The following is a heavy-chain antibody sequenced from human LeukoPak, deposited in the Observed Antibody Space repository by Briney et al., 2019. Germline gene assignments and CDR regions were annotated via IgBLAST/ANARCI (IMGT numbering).Heavy chain of an antibody. J-gene: IGHJ6*02. D-gene: IGHD6-13*01. CDR2: IFYSGKT. V-gene: IGHV4-30-4*01. CDR3: VREKWVKAGNSWLHYGKDV. CDR1: GGSISSDNYY. Sequence: SQTLSLTCTVSGGSISSDNYYWSWIRQPPGKGLEWIGYIFYSGKTYYNPSLKSRVIISRDTSKNQFSLEVTSVTAADTAVYYRVREKWVKAGNSWLHYGKDVWGQGTSVIVSS.